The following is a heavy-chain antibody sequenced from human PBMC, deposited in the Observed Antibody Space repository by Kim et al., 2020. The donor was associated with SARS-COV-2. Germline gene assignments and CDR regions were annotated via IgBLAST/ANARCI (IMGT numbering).Heavy chain of an antibody. Sequence: GGSLRLSCAASGFTFSSYWMSWVRQAPGKGLEWVANIKQDGSEKYYVDSVKGRFTISRDNAKNSLYLQMNSLRAEDTAVYYCARDSVVVPAASSGAAAANSDCCYYYGMDVWGQGTTVTVSS. J-gene: IGHJ6*02. CDR1: GFTFSSYW. D-gene: IGHD2-2*01. CDR2: IKQDGSEK. V-gene: IGHV3-7*03. CDR3: ARDSVVVPAASSGAAAANSDCCYYYGMDV.